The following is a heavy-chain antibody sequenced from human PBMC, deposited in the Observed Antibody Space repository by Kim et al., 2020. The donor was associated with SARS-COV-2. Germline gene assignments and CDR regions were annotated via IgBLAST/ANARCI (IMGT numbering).Heavy chain of an antibody. CDR2: IYYTGNT. V-gene: IGHV4-39*01. CDR3: ARGSGMDV. Sequence: SETLSLTCTVSGGSISSSYYWGWIRQPPGKGLEWIGSIYYTGNTYYNPSLKSRVTISVDTSKNQFSLKLSSVTAADTAVYYCARGSGMDVWGQGTTVTVSS. CDR1: GGSISSSYY. J-gene: IGHJ6*02.